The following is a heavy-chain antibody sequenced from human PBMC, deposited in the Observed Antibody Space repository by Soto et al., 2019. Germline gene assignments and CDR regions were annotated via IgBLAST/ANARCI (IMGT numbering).Heavy chain of an antibody. Sequence: TGGSLRLSCAASGSIFNNLWVSWVRQAPGKGLEWVGRIKNEGDGGTVDYAESMKGRFIISRDDSKKTVYVQMNDLKIEDTAVYFCTTSPIAAAGTYWFDSWGQGTLVTVSS. D-gene: IGHD6-13*01. CDR1: GSIFNNLW. CDR2: IKNEGDGGTV. V-gene: IGHV3-15*01. CDR3: TTSPIAAAGTYWFDS. J-gene: IGHJ5*01.